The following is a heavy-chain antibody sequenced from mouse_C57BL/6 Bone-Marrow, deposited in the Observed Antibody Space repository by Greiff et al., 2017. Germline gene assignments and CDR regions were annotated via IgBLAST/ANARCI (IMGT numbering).Heavy chain of an antibody. D-gene: IGHD3-1*01. CDR3: AKSGAMDY. J-gene: IGHJ4*01. V-gene: IGHV1-76*01. CDR2: IYPGSGNT. CDR1: GYTFTDYY. Sequence: QVQLQQSGAELVRPGASVKLSCKASGYTFTDYYINWVKQRPGQGLEWIARIYPGSGNTYYNEKFKGKATLTSEKSSSTAFMQLSSLTSEDYAFYICAKSGAMDYWGQGTSVTVSS.